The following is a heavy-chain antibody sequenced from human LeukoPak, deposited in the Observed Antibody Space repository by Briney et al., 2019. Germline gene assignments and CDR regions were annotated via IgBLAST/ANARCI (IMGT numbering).Heavy chain of an antibody. CDR2: INQDGSQE. J-gene: IGHJ4*02. CDR3: ARSLWPEDF. D-gene: IGHD2-21*01. V-gene: IGHV3-7*02. CDR1: GYTFSSYW. Sequence: PGGSLRLSCAASGYTFSSYWMSWVRQAPGKGLEWVANINQDGSQENYVDSVKGRFTISRDNAKNSLSLQMNTLTVDDTAVYYCARSLWPEDFWGQGNLVTVSS.